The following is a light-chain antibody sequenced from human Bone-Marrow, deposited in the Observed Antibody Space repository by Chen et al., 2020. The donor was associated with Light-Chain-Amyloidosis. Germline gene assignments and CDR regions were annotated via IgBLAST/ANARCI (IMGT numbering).Light chain of an antibody. CDR1: DLPTKY. CDR2: RDT. Sequence: SYELTQPPSVSVSTGPTARITCSGDDLPTKYAYWYQQKPGQAPVLVIHRDTDRPSGISERFSGSSSGTTATLTISGVQAEDEADYHCQSADSSGTYEVIFGGGTKLTVL. V-gene: IGLV3-25*03. J-gene: IGLJ2*01. CDR3: QSADSSGTYEVI.